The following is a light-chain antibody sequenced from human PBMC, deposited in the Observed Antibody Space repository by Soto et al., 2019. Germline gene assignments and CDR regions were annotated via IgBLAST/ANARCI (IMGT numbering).Light chain of an antibody. J-gene: IGKJ3*01. CDR1: QSVSSS. V-gene: IGKV3-11*01. Sequence: EIVLTQSPDTLSLSPGERATLSCRASQSVSSSLAWYQQKPGQAPRLLIYDASNRATGIPARFSGSGSGTDFTLTISSLEPEDFAVYYCQQRSNWPPEVTVGPGTKVDLK. CDR2: DAS. CDR3: QQRSNWPPEVT.